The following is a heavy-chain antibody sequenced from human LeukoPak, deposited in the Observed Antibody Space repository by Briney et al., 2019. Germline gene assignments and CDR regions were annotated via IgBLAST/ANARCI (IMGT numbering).Heavy chain of an antibody. J-gene: IGHJ4*02. V-gene: IGHV4-34*01. D-gene: IGHD3-22*01. CDR3: ARDRAEYDSSGYYGGFDY. CDR2: INHSGST. Sequence: PSETLSLTCAVYGGSFSGYYWSWIRQPPGKGLEWIGEINHSGSTNYNPSLKSRVTISVDTSKNQFSLKLSSVTAADTAVYYCARDRAEYDSSGYYGGFDYWGQGTLVTVSS. CDR1: GGSFSGYY.